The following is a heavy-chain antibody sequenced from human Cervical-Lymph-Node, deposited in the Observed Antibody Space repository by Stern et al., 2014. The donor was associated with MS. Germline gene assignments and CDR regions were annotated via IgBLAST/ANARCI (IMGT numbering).Heavy chain of an antibody. CDR3: AGDHTGTNPNYLDN. D-gene: IGHD1/OR15-1a*01. CDR2: ISAGNDDI. CDR1: GYTLTKPG. J-gene: IGHJ4*02. Sequence: QVQLMQSGAEVKKPGASVKLSCRASGYTLTKPGIHWVRQAPGQGLEWMGWISAGNDDIRYSQRFQGRITITRDTSASIAYMDLSSLRPEDTAVYYCAGDHTGTNPNYLDNWGQGTLLSVSS. V-gene: IGHV1-3*01.